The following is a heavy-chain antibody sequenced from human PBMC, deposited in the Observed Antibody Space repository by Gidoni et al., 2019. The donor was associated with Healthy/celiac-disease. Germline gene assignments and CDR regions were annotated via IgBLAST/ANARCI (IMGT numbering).Heavy chain of an antibody. Sequence: QITLKESGPTLVKPTQTLTLTCTFSGFSLSTGGVGVGWIRQPPGKALEWLALIYWDDDKRYSPSLKSRLTITKDTSKNQVVLTMTNMDPVDTATYYCARKKTEYYYYYYMDVWGKGTTVTVSS. CDR3: ARKKTEYYYYYYMDV. J-gene: IGHJ6*03. CDR2: IYWDDDK. CDR1: GFSLSTGGVG. V-gene: IGHV2-5*02.